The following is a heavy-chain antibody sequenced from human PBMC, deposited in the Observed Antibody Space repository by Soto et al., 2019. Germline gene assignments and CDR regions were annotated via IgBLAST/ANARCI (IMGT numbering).Heavy chain of an antibody. J-gene: IGHJ4*02. V-gene: IGHV4-34*01. CDR3: ARTNYYDSSGYGLHFDY. CDR2: INHSGST. CDR1: GGSFSGYY. D-gene: IGHD3-22*01. Sequence: SETLSLTCAVYGGSFSGYYWSWIRQPPGKGLEWIGEINHSGSTNYNPSLKSRVTISVDTSKNQFSLKLSSVTAADTAVYYCARTNYYDSSGYGLHFDYWGQGTLVTVSS.